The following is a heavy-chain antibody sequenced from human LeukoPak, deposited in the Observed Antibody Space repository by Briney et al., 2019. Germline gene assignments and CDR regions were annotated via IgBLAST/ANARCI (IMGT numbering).Heavy chain of an antibody. D-gene: IGHD1-26*01. V-gene: IGHV3-33*06. CDR1: GFTFSNYA. Sequence: PGGSLRLSRAASGFTFSNYAMHSVLQAPGKGLEWVAMVWYDGTNEYYADSVKGRFTISRDNSKNTLHLQMNSLRAEDTAMYYCAKDLSRSWSAYFDFWGQGTLVALST. J-gene: IGHJ4*02. CDR3: AKDLSRSWSAYFDF. CDR2: VWYDGTNE.